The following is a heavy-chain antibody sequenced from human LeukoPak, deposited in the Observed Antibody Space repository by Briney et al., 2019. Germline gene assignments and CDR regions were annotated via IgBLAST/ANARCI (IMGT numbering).Heavy chain of an antibody. J-gene: IGHJ4*02. V-gene: IGHV3-23*01. CDR1: GFTFSNNA. CDR3: AKEEYYYGSGTYLGFDF. Sequence: GESLRLSCAASGFTFSNNAMSWVRQVPGKGLEWVSAVNGSGVVTHYAASVRGRFTISRDNSKNTLYLQMNSLRAEDTAVYYCAKEEYYYGSGTYLGFDFWGQGTLVTVSS. D-gene: IGHD3-10*01. CDR2: VNGSGVVT.